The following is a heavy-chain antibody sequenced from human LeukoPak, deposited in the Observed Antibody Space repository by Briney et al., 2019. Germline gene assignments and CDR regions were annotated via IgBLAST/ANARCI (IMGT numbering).Heavy chain of an antibody. D-gene: IGHD1-14*01. CDR2: IWSNSSAT. V-gene: IGHV3-33*01. CDR3: ARDRGTRFLDY. Sequence: GGSLRLSCAASGISSSGNTFSGSGMHWVRQAPGKGLEWAAVIWSNSSATLYADSVKGRFTIFRDNSKSTLYLQMNNLRAEDTAIYYCARDRGTRFLDYWGQGTLVTVSS. CDR1: GISSSGNTFSGSG. J-gene: IGHJ4*02.